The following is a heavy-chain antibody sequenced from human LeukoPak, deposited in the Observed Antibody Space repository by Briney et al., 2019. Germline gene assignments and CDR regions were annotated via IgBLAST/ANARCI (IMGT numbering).Heavy chain of an antibody. D-gene: IGHD5-12*01. V-gene: IGHV4-34*01. Sequence: SETLSLTCTVSGGSISSYYWSWIRQPPGKGLEWIGEINHSGSTYYNPSLKSRVTISVDTSKNQFSLKLSSVTAADTAVYYCARQGSGHLFDYWGQGTLVTVSS. CDR2: INHSGST. CDR1: GGSISSYY. CDR3: ARQGSGHLFDY. J-gene: IGHJ4*02.